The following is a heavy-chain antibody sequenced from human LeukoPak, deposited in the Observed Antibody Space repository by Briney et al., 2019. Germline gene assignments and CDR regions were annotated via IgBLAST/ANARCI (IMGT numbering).Heavy chain of an antibody. CDR2: INPNSGGT. D-gene: IGHD6-19*01. Sequence: GASVKVSCKASGYTFTGYYMHWVRQAPGQGLGWMGWINPNSGGTNYAQKFQGRVTMTRDTSISTAYMELSRLRSDDTAVYYCARVSQFAVGIDYWGQGTLVTVSS. J-gene: IGHJ4*02. CDR1: GYTFTGYY. V-gene: IGHV1-2*02. CDR3: ARVSQFAVGIDY.